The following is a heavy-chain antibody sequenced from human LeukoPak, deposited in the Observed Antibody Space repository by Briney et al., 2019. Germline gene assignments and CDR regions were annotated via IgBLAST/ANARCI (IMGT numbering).Heavy chain of an antibody. J-gene: IGHJ4*02. D-gene: IGHD5-12*01. CDR3: ARDNFDDSGYDYGSY. CDR1: GFTFSSYA. CDR2: ISYDGSHK. Sequence: HPGGSLRLSCAASGFTFSSYAMHWVRQAPGKGLEWVAVISYDGSHKYYADSVKGRFTISRDNSKNTLYLQMNSLRTEDTAVYYCARDNFDDSGYDYGSYWGQGTLVTVSS. V-gene: IGHV3-30-3*01.